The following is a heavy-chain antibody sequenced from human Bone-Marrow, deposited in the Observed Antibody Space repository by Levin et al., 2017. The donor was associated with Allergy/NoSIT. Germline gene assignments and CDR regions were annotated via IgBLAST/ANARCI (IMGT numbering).Heavy chain of an antibody. Sequence: ASVKVSCKVSGFTLSDVSMHWVRQAPDKGLEWMGGFDPEHGETVYAQKFQGRFTMTEDTSTDTAYMDLSSLGSEDTAMYYCAAATKFGELSPDTWGQGTLVTVSP. CDR2: FDPEHGET. J-gene: IGHJ5*02. D-gene: IGHD3-10*01. V-gene: IGHV1-24*01. CDR1: GFTLSDVS. CDR3: AAATKFGELSPDT.